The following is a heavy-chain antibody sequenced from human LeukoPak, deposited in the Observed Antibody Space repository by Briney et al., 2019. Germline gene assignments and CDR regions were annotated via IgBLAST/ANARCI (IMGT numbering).Heavy chain of an antibody. CDR1: GGTFSSYA. V-gene: IGHV1-69*13. CDR2: IIPIFGTA. Sequence: ASVKVSCKASGGTFSSYAISWVRQAPGQGLEWMGGIIPIFGTANYAQKFQGRVTITADESTSTAYMELSSLRSEDTAVYYCARTVLGYCSGGSRYLNGMDVWGQGTTVTVSS. D-gene: IGHD2-15*01. J-gene: IGHJ6*02. CDR3: ARTVLGYCSGGSRYLNGMDV.